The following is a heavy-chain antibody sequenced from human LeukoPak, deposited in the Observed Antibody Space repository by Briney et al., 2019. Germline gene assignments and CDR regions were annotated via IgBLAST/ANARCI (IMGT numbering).Heavy chain of an antibody. J-gene: IGHJ4*02. CDR1: GYNFPAYF. CDR2: INPNGGDT. Sequence: ASVKVSCKAAGYNFPAYFMHWVRQAPGQGLEWMGRINPNGGDTNYAQKFQGRVTMASDTSISTAYMELNSLTSDDTAVYYCVRVGFTTSWSNFDYWGQGTLVTVS. D-gene: IGHD2-2*01. CDR3: VRVGFTTSWSNFDY. V-gene: IGHV1-2*06.